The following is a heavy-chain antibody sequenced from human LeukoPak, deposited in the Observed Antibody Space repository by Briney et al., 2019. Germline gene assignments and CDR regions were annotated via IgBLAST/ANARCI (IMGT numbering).Heavy chain of an antibody. CDR2: IWYDGSNK. CDR3: ARVASYGYFDY. D-gene: IGHD5-18*01. Sequence: GRSLRLSSAASGFTFSSYGMHWVRQAPGKGLEGVAVIWYDGSNKYYADSVKGRFTISRDNSKNTLYLQMNSLRAEDTAVYYCARVASYGYFDYWGQGTLVTVSS. J-gene: IGHJ4*02. CDR1: GFTFSSYG. V-gene: IGHV3-33*01.